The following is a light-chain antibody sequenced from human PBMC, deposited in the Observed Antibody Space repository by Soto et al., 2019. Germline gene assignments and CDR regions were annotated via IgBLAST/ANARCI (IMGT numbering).Light chain of an antibody. Sequence: QLVLTQPPSAYGTPGQRVTISCSGSSSNIGSNTVNWYQQLPGTAPKLLIYSNNQRPSGVPERFSGSKSGTSASLAISGLQSEDEADYYCAAWEDSLNGAVFGGGTKLTVL. V-gene: IGLV1-44*01. CDR2: SNN. CDR3: AAWEDSLNGAV. J-gene: IGLJ2*01. CDR1: SSNIGSNT.